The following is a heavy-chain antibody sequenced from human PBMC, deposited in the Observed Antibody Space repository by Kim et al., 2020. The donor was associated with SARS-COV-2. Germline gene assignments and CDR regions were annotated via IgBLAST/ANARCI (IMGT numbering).Heavy chain of an antibody. V-gene: IGHV3-43D*03. J-gene: IGHJ4*02. CDR3: AKDYTAPGTRSFDH. CDR2: INWDGSST. CDR1: GFTFDDYA. D-gene: IGHD2-2*02. Sequence: GGSLRLSCAASGFTFDDYAMHWVRQAPGKGLEWVSLINWDGSSTYYADSVRGRFIVSRDNTNNSLYLQMNSLRTDDTAFYYCAKDYTAPGTRSFDHWGQGSLVTVSS.